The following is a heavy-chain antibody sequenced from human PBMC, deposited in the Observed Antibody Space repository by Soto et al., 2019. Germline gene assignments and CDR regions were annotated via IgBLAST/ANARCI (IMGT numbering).Heavy chain of an antibody. J-gene: IGHJ6*02. V-gene: IGHV3-33*01. Sequence: GSLRLSCAASGFTFSSYGMHWVRQAPGKGLEWVAVIWYDGSNKYYADSVKGRFTISRDNSKNTLYLQMNSLRAEDTAVYYCARRITIFGVVIMEYYGMDVWGQGTTVTVSS. CDR3: ARRITIFGVVIMEYYGMDV. CDR1: GFTFSSYG. CDR2: IWYDGSNK. D-gene: IGHD3-3*01.